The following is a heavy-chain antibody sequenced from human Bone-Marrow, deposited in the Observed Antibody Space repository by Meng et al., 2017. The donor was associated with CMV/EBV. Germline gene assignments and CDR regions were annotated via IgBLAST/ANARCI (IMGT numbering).Heavy chain of an antibody. Sequence: ACGISRSSWWRNWVREGKGKGRVGVTRINRDRNSKSYAKSVKGRFTITRDNAKNTKYMQMNSLRAEDTALYNCARESIQPASPFDYWGQGTLVTVSS. CDR3: ARESIQPASPFDY. V-gene: IGHV3-74*01. D-gene: IGHD2-2*01. CDR1: GISRSSWW. J-gene: IGHJ4*02. CDR2: INRDRNSK.